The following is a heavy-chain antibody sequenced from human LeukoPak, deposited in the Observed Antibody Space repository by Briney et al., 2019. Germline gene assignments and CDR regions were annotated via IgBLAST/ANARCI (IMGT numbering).Heavy chain of an antibody. CDR2: ISYDGSNK. V-gene: IGHV3-30-3*01. J-gene: IGHJ5*02. D-gene: IGHD2-2*02. Sequence: PGGSLRLSCAASGSTFSSYAMHWVRQAPGKGLEWVAVISYDGSNKYYADSVKGRFTISRDNSKNTLYLQMNSLRAEDTAVYYCARGNLYCSSTSCYTFQGGQWFDPWGQGTLVTVSS. CDR3: ARGNLYCSSTSCYTFQGGQWFDP. CDR1: GSTFSSYA.